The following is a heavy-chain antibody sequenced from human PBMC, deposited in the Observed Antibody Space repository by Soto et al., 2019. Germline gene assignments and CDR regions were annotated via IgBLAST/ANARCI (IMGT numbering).Heavy chain of an antibody. CDR3: ARGVEQLWFRARDYYYGMDV. CDR2: IWYDGSNK. Sequence: GGSLRLSCAASGFTFSSYGMHWVRQAPGKGLEWVAVIWYDGSNKYYAGSVKGRFTISRDNSKNTLYLQMNSLRAEDTAVYYCARGVEQLWFRARDYYYGMDVWGQGTTVTVSS. CDR1: GFTFSSYG. J-gene: IGHJ6*02. V-gene: IGHV3-33*01. D-gene: IGHD5-18*01.